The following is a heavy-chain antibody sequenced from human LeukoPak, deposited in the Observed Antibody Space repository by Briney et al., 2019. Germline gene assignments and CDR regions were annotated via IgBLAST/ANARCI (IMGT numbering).Heavy chain of an antibody. V-gene: IGHV4-4*07. CDR2: VYTSGST. CDR1: GGSISGYY. CDR3: ARLIPGTTTAFDI. D-gene: IGHD1-7*01. Sequence: PSETLSLTCSVSGGSISGYYWTWIRQSAGKGLEWIGRVYTSGSTHYNPSLKTRLTMSVDTSKNQFSLKLSSVTAADTAVYYCARLIPGTTTAFDIWGQGTMVTVSS. J-gene: IGHJ3*02.